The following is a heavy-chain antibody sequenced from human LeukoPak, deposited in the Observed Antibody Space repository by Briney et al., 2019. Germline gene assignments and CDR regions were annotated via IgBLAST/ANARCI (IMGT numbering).Heavy chain of an antibody. CDR3: ARDPYNNSPFDY. CDR1: GGSINNYF. Sequence: ETLYVTCTVSGGSINNYFWSWIRQPAGKGLEWIGRIYTSGSTNYNPSLKSPVTMSIDTSKNQFSLKVTSVTDADTAVYYCARDPYNNSPFDYWGQGILVTVSS. CDR2: IYTSGST. J-gene: IGHJ4*02. D-gene: IGHD4-11*01. V-gene: IGHV4-4*07.